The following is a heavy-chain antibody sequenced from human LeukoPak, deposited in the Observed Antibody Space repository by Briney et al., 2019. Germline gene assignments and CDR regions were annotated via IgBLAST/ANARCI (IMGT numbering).Heavy chain of an antibody. V-gene: IGHV1-69*05. CDR1: GGTFSSYA. Sequence: ASVKVSCKASGGTFSSYAISWVRQAARQGREWMGRIVPTFGTANYAQKFQGRVTITTEESTSTAYTELSSLRSEDTAVYYCASYCSGGSCYWSKYAFDIWGQGTMVTVSS. CDR3: ASYCSGGSCYWSKYAFDI. CDR2: IVPTFGTA. J-gene: IGHJ3*02. D-gene: IGHD2-15*01.